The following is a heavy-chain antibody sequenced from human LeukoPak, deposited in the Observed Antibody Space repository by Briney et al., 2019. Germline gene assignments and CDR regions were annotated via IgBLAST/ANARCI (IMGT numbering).Heavy chain of an antibody. V-gene: IGHV1-46*01. CDR2: INPSGGST. Sequence: ASVKVSCKASGYTFTSYYMHWVRQAPGQGLEWMGIINPSGGSTSYAQKFQGRVTMTRDTSTSTVYMELSSLRSEDTAVYYCARGGYCSSTSCYSTIAAPFDPWGQGTLVTVSS. J-gene: IGHJ5*02. D-gene: IGHD2-2*02. CDR3: ARGGYCSSTSCYSTIAAPFDP. CDR1: GYTFTSYY.